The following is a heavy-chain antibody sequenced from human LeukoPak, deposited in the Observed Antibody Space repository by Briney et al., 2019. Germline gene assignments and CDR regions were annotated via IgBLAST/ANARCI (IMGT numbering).Heavy chain of an antibody. J-gene: IGHJ4*02. CDR1: GFTFSSYS. V-gene: IGHV3-21*01. D-gene: IGHD4-17*01. CDR2: ISSSSSDI. CDR3: ASTSSIDYGDYVFGY. Sequence: GGSLRLSCAASGFTFSSYSMTWVRQAPGNGLEWVSSISSSSSDIYYADSVKGRFTISRDNAKNSLYLQMNSLRAEDTALYYCASTSSIDYGDYVFGYWGQGTLVTVSS.